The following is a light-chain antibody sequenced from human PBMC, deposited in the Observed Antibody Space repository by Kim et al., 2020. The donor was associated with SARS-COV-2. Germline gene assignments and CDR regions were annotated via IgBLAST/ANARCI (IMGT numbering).Light chain of an antibody. V-gene: IGLV1-44*01. J-gene: IGLJ3*02. CDR3: AAWDHSLKGWV. Sequence: QSVLTQPPSASGTPGQRVTVSCSGSRSNIGSNPVNWFQQLPGTAPKLLIFNDNRRPSGVPDRVSGSKSDTSASLAIGGLQSEDEALYFCAAWDHSLKGWVFGGGTQLTVL. CDR2: NDN. CDR1: RSNIGSNP.